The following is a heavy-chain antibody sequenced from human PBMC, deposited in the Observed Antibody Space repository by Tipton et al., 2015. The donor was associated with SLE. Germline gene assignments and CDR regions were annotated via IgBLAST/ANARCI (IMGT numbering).Heavy chain of an antibody. CDR3: ARTTMTIRGNFDL. CDR2: IYSGGST. CDR1: GGSINNYY. V-gene: IGHV4-4*07. D-gene: IGHD4-17*01. Sequence: TLSLTCTVSGGSINNYYWSWVRQSAGKGLEWIGRIYSGGSTNYNPSLKSRVTISEDTSKNQFSLKLSSVTAADTAVYYCARTTMTIRGNFDLRGRGILVTVSS. J-gene: IGHJ2*01.